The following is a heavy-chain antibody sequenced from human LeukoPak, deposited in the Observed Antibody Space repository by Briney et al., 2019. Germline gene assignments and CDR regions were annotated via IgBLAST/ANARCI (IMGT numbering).Heavy chain of an antibody. Sequence: PSETLSLACTVSGGSISSYDWSWIRQPAGKGLEWIGRIDTSGNTNYKPSLKSRVTMSVDTSKKQFSLKLTSVTAADTAVYYCARDSDSSGYYPYYFDYWGQGTLVTVSS. CDR2: IDTSGNT. J-gene: IGHJ4*02. V-gene: IGHV4-4*07. CDR3: ARDSDSSGYYPYYFDY. D-gene: IGHD3-22*01. CDR1: GGSISSYD.